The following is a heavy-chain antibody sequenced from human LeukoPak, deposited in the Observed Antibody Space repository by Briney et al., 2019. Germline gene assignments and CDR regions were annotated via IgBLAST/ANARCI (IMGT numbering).Heavy chain of an antibody. D-gene: IGHD6-13*01. CDR3: ARGPRYSFY. V-gene: IGHV3-53*01. Sequence: PGGSLRLSCAASGFIVSHNYMTWVRQAPGKGLEWISVIYIDGTTYYADSVKGRFTISRDQANNTLYHQMNTLRDEDTAVYYCARGPRYSFYWGQGTLVSVSS. J-gene: IGHJ4*02. CDR2: IYIDGTT. CDR1: GFIVSHNY.